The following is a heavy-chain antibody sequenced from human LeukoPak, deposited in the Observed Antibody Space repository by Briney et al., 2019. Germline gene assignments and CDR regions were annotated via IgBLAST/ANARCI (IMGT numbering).Heavy chain of an antibody. D-gene: IGHD6-19*01. Sequence: SETLSLTCTVSGGSISSYYWSWIRQPPGKGLEWIGYIYYSGSTNYNPSLKSRVTISVDTSKNQFSLKLSSVTAADTAVYYCARVMWLVDLLAAFDIWGQGTMVTVSS. V-gene: IGHV4-59*01. CDR1: GGSISSYY. CDR3: ARVMWLVDLLAAFDI. CDR2: IYYSGST. J-gene: IGHJ3*02.